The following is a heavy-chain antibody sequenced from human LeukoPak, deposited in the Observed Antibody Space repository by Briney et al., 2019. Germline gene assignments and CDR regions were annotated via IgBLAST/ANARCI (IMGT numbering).Heavy chain of an antibody. J-gene: IGHJ4*02. CDR3: ARALAAAGPSDY. V-gene: IGHV3-66*01. CDR1: GFTVSSNY. Sequence: GGSLRLSCAASGFTVSSNYMSWVRQAPGKGLEWVSVIYSGGSTYYADSVKGRFTISRDNSKNTLYLQMNSLRAEDMAVYYCARALAAAGPSDYWGQGTLVTVSS. D-gene: IGHD6-13*01. CDR2: IYSGGST.